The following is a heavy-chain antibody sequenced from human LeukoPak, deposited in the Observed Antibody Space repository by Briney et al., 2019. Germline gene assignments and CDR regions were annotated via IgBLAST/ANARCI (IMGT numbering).Heavy chain of an antibody. V-gene: IGHV3-48*03. D-gene: IGHD3-3*02. CDR3: STGIRD. CDR1: GLTFSGFG. CDR2: IKDDGIQK. J-gene: IGHJ4*02. Sequence: GRSLRLSCVGSGLTFSGFGMSWVRQAPGKGLEWVSYIKDDGIQKKYGDSVKGRFTISRDNAKNSLYLQMNSLRAEDTAIYYCSTGIRDWGQGTLVTVSS.